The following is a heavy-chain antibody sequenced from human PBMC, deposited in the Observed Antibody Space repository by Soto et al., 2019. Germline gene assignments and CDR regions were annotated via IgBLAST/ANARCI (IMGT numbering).Heavy chain of an antibody. CDR3: AKIFWGGYENYSCYYRDV. CDR1: GGSISPYY. Sequence: PSETLSLTCTVSGGSISPYYWSWIRQPPGKGLEWIGYVYYSGNTNYNPSLESRVTISVDTSRNRFSLNLTSATAAATAVYYCAKIFWGGYENYSCYYRDVWGKGTTVTVSS. J-gene: IGHJ6*03. D-gene: IGHD3-3*01. V-gene: IGHV4-59*08. CDR2: VYYSGNT.